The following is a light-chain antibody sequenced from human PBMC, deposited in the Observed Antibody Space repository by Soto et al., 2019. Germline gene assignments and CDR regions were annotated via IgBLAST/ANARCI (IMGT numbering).Light chain of an antibody. Sequence: EIVLTQSPGTLSLSPGERATLSCRASQSISSGYLAWYQQKPGQAPRLLMYDASSRATGIPDRFSGSGSGTDFTLTISRLEAEDFAVYYCQQYGSSPLTFGPGTKVDIK. J-gene: IGKJ3*01. CDR2: DAS. CDR1: QSISSGY. V-gene: IGKV3-20*01. CDR3: QQYGSSPLT.